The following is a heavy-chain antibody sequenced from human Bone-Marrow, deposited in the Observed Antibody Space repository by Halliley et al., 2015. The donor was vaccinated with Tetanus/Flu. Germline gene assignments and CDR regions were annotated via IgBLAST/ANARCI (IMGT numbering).Heavy chain of an antibody. CDR2: ISGSSPTA. J-gene: IGHJ4*02. V-gene: IGHV3-48*02. D-gene: IGHD5-12*01. Sequence: VSYISGSSPTAYYADSVKGRFTISRDNAKKSVYLQMNSLRDEDTALYYCARGNSGYDPLDFDYWGQGTLVTVSS. CDR3: ARGNSGYDPLDFDY.